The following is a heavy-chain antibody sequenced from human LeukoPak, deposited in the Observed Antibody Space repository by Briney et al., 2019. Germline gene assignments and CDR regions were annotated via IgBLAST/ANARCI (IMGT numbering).Heavy chain of an antibody. V-gene: IGHV3-21*01. D-gene: IGHD3-9*01. J-gene: IGHJ4*02. CDR1: GFTFSSYS. Sequence: GGSLRLSCAASGFTFSSYSMNWVRQAPGKGLEWVSSISSSSSYIYYADSVKGRFTISRDNAKNSLYLQMNSLRAEDTAVYYCARDRGYYDILTGYYPDYWGQGTLVTVSS. CDR3: ARDRGYYDILTGYYPDY. CDR2: ISSSSSYI.